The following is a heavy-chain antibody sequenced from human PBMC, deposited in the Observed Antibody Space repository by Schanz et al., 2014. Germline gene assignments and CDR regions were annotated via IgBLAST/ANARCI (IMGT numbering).Heavy chain of an antibody. V-gene: IGHV3-23*04. D-gene: IGHD6-13*01. CDR1: GFPFRDYA. CDR2: IRGSGHIT. Sequence: EVHLVDSGGTLVQPGGSLRLSCAASGFPFRDYAMSWVRQAPGKGLEWVSGIRGSGHITNYADSVKGRITISRDNSKNTLYLQMNSLRAEDTAVYYCARDRQQLVGRIGYYYGMDVWGQGTTVTVSS. J-gene: IGHJ6*02. CDR3: ARDRQQLVGRIGYYYGMDV.